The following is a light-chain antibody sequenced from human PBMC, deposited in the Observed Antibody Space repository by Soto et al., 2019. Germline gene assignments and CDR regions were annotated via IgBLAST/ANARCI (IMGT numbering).Light chain of an antibody. Sequence: NFMLTQSHSVSESPGKTVTISCTRSSGSIASNYVQWYQQRPGSAPTTVIYENNQRPSGVPDRFSGSIDSSSNSASLTISGLKTEDEADYYCQSYDRSNQVFGGGTKLTVL. CDR1: SGSIASNY. J-gene: IGLJ3*02. V-gene: IGLV6-57*03. CDR2: ENN. CDR3: QSYDRSNQV.